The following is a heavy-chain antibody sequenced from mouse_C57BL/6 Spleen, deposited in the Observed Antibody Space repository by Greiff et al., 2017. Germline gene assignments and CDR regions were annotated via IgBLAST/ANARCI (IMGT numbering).Heavy chain of an antibody. J-gene: IGHJ4*01. D-gene: IGHD2-4*01. V-gene: IGHV1-76*01. CDR1: GYTFTDYY. Sequence: VQLQQSGAELVRPGASVQLSCKASGYTFTDYYINWVKQRPGQGLEWIARIYPGSGNTYYNEKFKGKATLTAEKSSSTAYMQLSSLTSEDSAVYFCARAGQGGYYDYDEGYAMDYWGQGTSGTVSS. CDR3: ARAGQGGYYDYDEGYAMDY. CDR2: IYPGSGNT.